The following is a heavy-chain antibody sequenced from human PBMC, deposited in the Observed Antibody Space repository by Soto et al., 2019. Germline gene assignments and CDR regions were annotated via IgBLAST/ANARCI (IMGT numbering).Heavy chain of an antibody. CDR2: MYYSGST. V-gene: IGHV4-31*03. Sequence: QVQLQESGPGLVKPSQTLSLTCTVSGGSISSGGYYWSWIRQHPGKGLEGSGYMYYSGSTYYNPSLKSRITISVYASKNQFSLKLSSVTAADTAVYYCARDGGGVRRVISYYYYYGMDVWGQGTTVTVSS. J-gene: IGHJ6*02. CDR3: ARDGGGVRRVISYYYYYGMDV. CDR1: GGSISSGGYY. D-gene: IGHD3-10*01.